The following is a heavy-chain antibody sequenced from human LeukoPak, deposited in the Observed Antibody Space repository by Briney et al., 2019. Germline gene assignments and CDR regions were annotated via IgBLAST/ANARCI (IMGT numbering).Heavy chain of an antibody. CDR2: INPNSGGT. V-gene: IGHV1-2*02. D-gene: IGHD3-22*01. CDR3: ARVRMYYYDSSGHKEVDY. J-gene: IGHJ4*02. CDR1: GYTFTGYF. Sequence: ASVKVSCKASGYTFTGYFMHWVRQAPGQGLEWMGWINPNSGGTNYAQKFQGRVTMTRDTSISTAYMELSRLRSDDTAVYYCARVRMYYYDSSGHKEVDYWGQGTLVTVSS.